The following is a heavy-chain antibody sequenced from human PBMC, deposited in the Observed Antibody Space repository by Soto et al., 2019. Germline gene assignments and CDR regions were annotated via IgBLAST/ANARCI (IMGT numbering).Heavy chain of an antibody. J-gene: IGHJ4*02. CDR3: ARDKITGLFDY. CDR1: GGSISSYD. V-gene: IGHV4-59*12. D-gene: IGHD2-8*02. CDR2: IYYSGST. Sequence: SETLSLTCTVSGGSISSYDWSWIRQPPGKGLEWIGYIYYSGSTNYNPSLKSRVTISVDTSKNQFSLKLTSVTAADTAVYYCARDKITGLFDYWGQGTLVTVSS.